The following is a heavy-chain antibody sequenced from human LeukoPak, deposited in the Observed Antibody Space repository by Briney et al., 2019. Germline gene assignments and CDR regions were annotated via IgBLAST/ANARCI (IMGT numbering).Heavy chain of an antibody. CDR3: AKGSAYGDYYYYGMDV. V-gene: IGHV3-30*18. D-gene: IGHD4-17*01. Sequence: PGRSLRLSCAASGFTFNTYGMHWGRQAPGKGLERVAVISYDGRNKFDADSVKGRFTISRDNSENTLYLQMNSLIPEDTAVYYCAKGSAYGDYYYYGMDVWGQGTTVTVSS. J-gene: IGHJ6*02. CDR1: GFTFNTYG. CDR2: ISYDGRNK.